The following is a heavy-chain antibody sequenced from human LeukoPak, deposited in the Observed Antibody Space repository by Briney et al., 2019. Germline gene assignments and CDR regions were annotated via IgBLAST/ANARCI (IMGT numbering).Heavy chain of an antibody. Sequence: GGSLRLSCAASGFSFSTIYMSWVRQTPGQGLEWVANINVDGTAEYYVDSVKGRFTISRDNAKNSLYLQMNSLRAEDTAVYYCARDGGGYYDSSGYYGDAFDIWGQGTLVTVSS. J-gene: IGHJ3*02. CDR3: ARDGGGYYDSSGYYGDAFDI. CDR2: INVDGTAE. D-gene: IGHD3-22*01. CDR1: GFSFSTIY. V-gene: IGHV3-7*03.